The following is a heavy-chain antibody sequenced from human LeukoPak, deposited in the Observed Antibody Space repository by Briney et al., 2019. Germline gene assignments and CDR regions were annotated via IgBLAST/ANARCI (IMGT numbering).Heavy chain of an antibody. J-gene: IGHJ4*02. CDR3: KGGYNAGHDY. Sequence: PGGSLRLSCAASGFTFSSYGMHWVRQAPGKGLEWVAVISYDGSNKYYADSVKGRFTISRDNSKNTLYLQMNSLRAEDTAVYYCKGGYNAGHDYWGQGTLVTVSS. V-gene: IGHV3-30*03. CDR2: ISYDGSNK. CDR1: GFTFSSYG. D-gene: IGHD5-24*01.